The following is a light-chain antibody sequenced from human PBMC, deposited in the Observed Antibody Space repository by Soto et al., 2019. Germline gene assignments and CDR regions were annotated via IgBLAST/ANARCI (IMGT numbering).Light chain of an antibody. CDR2: LGS. CDR1: QSLLHSNGYNY. CDR3: MQALQTPYT. V-gene: IGKV2-28*01. J-gene: IGKJ2*01. Sequence: DIVMTQSPLSMPITPEEPAPISCRSSQSLLHSNGYNYLDWYPQKPGQSPQLLIYLGSNRSSGVPDRFSGSGSGTDFTLKISRVEAEDVGVYYCMQALQTPYTFGQGTKLAIK.